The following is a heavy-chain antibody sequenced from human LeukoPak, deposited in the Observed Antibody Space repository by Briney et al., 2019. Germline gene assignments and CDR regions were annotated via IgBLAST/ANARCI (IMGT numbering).Heavy chain of an antibody. CDR1: GYTFTGYY. V-gene: IGHV1-2*02. CDR3: ARDLIAVRPGWFDP. Sequence: GASVKVSCKASGYTFTGYYMHWVRQAPGQGLEWMGWINPNSGGTNYAQKFQGRVTMTRDTSISTAYMELSRLRSDDTAVYYCARDLIAVRPGWFDPWGQGSLVTVSS. CDR2: INPNSGGT. D-gene: IGHD6-6*01. J-gene: IGHJ5*02.